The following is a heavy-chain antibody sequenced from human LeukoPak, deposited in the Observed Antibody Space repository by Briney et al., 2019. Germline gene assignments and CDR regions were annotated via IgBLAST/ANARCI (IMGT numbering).Heavy chain of an antibody. CDR1: GFTFSSYA. CDR3: ARESIAVAVPFDC. D-gene: IGHD6-19*01. Sequence: GGSLRLSCAASGFTFSSYAMSWVRQAPGKGLEWVSGLSGSGTNTYYADSVKGRFTISRDNSQNTLYLQMDSLRAGDTAVYYCARESIAVAVPFDCWGQGTLVTVSS. J-gene: IGHJ4*02. V-gene: IGHV3-23*01. CDR2: LSGSGTNT.